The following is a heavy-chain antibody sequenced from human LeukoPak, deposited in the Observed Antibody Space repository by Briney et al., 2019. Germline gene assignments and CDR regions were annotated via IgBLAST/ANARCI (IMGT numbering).Heavy chain of an antibody. CDR2: INTDGSYS. V-gene: IGHV3-74*01. J-gene: IGHJ4*02. CDR1: GFTFSYFW. D-gene: IGHD4-17*01. CDR3: ARDFDGPRASDY. Sequence: GGSLRLSCAASGFTFSYFWMHWFRQTPGKGLVWVSCINTDGSYSSYADSVKGRFTISRDNVRNALYLQMNSLRAEDSAVYYCARDFDGPRASDYWGQGISVTVSS.